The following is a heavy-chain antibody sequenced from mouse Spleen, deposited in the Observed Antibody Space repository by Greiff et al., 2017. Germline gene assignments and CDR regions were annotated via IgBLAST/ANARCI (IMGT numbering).Heavy chain of an antibody. Sequence: QVQLQQSGAELMKPGASVKISCKATGYTFSSYWIEWVKQRPGHGLEWIGEILPGSGSTNYNEKFKGKATFTADTSSNTAYMQLSSLTSEDSAVYYCARYDYRGYWYFDVWGAGTTVTVSS. CDR3: ARYDYRGYWYFDV. D-gene: IGHD2-4*01. J-gene: IGHJ1*01. CDR1: GYTFSSYW. V-gene: IGHV1-9*01. CDR2: ILPGSGST.